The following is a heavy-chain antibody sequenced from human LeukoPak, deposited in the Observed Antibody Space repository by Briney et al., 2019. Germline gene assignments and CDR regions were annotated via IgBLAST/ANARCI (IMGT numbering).Heavy chain of an antibody. CDR2: INSDGSST. J-gene: IGHJ4*02. Sequence: GGSLRLSCAATGFTFSGYWMHWVRQAPGKGLVWVSRINSDGSSTSYADSVKGRFTISRDNAKNTLYLQMNSLRAEDTAVYYCARVRVGTTYFDYWGQGTLVSVSS. CDR1: GFTFSGYW. D-gene: IGHD1-26*01. V-gene: IGHV3-74*01. CDR3: ARVRVGTTYFDY.